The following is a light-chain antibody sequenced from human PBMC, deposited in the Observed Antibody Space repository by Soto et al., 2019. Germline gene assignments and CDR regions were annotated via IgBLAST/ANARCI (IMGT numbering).Light chain of an antibody. V-gene: IGLV1-44*01. J-gene: IGLJ2*01. Sequence: QPVLTQPPSASGTPGQRVTISCSGSNSNVGSNPVSWYQHLPGTAPKLLIYLNNQRPSGVPDRFSASKSGTSASLAIGELQSEDEADYYCASWDDSLNGPLFGGGTKLTVL. CDR1: NSNVGSNP. CDR3: ASWDDSLNGPL. CDR2: LNN.